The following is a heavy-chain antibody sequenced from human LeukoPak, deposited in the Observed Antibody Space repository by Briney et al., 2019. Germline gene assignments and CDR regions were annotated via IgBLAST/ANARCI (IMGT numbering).Heavy chain of an antibody. D-gene: IGHD3-10*01. Sequence: ASVKVSCKISGFGLSVLSIHWMRQAPGKGLEWVGGIRPETGEPIFAQKLRGRVTITEDTFTDTGYLELRGLTSEGTAVHYCSTDSGRSYFYFDFWGQGTLVTVSS. CDR2: IRPETGEP. J-gene: IGHJ4*02. CDR3: STDSGRSYFYFDF. CDR1: GFGLSVLS. V-gene: IGHV1-24*01.